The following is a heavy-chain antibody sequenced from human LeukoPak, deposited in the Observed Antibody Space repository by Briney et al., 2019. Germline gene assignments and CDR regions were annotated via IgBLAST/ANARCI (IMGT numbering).Heavy chain of an antibody. CDR3: ARGGWVKLDY. CDR2: VTASGGNS. D-gene: IGHD3-16*01. V-gene: IGHV3-23*01. CDR1: GFTFSSYW. J-gene: IGHJ4*02. Sequence: GGSLRLSCAASGFTFSSYWMHWVRQAPGKGLVWVSSVTASGGNSFYADSVKGRLTVSRDNSKNMLCLHMNSLRAEDTAVYYCARGGWVKLDYWGQGTLVTVSS.